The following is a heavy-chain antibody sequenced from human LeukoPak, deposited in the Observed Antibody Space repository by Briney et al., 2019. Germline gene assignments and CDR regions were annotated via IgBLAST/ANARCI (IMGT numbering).Heavy chain of an antibody. CDR3: ARGHSCTIFGVVIEWDNWFDP. V-gene: IGHV1-2*02. Sequence: EASVKVSCKASGYTFTGYCMHWVRQAPGQGLEWMGWINPNSGGTNYAQKFQGRVTMTRDTSISTAYMELSRLRSDDTAVYYCARGHSCTIFGVVIEWDNWFDPWGQGTLVTVSS. CDR2: INPNSGGT. D-gene: IGHD3-3*01. J-gene: IGHJ5*02. CDR1: GYTFTGYC.